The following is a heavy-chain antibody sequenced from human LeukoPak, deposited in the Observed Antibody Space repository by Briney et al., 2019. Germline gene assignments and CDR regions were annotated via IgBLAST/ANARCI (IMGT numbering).Heavy chain of an antibody. CDR2: IDPSDSYT. D-gene: IGHD3-9*01. V-gene: IGHV5-10-1*01. J-gene: IGHJ3*02. CDR1: GYSFTSYW. CDR3: SAQKTAYDILTGSPGAFDI. Sequence: GESLRISCKGSGYSFTSYWISWVRQMPGKCLEWMGRIDPSDSYTNYSPSFQGHVTISADKSISTAYLQWSSLKASDTAMFYCSAQKTAYDILTGSPGAFDIWGQGTMVTVSS.